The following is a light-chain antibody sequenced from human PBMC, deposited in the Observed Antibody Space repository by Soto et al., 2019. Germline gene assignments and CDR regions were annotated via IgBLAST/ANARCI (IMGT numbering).Light chain of an antibody. Sequence: QSVLTQPASVSGSPGQSITISCTGTSIDVGSYNLVSWYQQHPGKAPKLMIYEVSKRPSGVSNRFSGSKSGNTASLTISGLQAEDEADYYCCSYAGSSFAFGTGTKVTVL. CDR1: SIDVGSYNL. CDR3: CSYAGSSFA. V-gene: IGLV2-23*02. J-gene: IGLJ1*01. CDR2: EVS.